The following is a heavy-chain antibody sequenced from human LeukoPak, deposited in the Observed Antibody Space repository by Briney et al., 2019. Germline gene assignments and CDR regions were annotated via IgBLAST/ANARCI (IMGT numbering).Heavy chain of an antibody. CDR3: ARASYCSGGSCYSDY. J-gene: IGHJ4*02. CDR1: GYTFTSYS. D-gene: IGHD2-15*01. CDR2: ISAYNGNT. V-gene: IGHV1-18*01. Sequence: GASAKVSCKASGYTFTSYSISWVRQAPGQGLEWIGWISAYNGNTIYAQKVKGRVTMTTDTSTSTAYMELRSLKSDDTAVYYCARASYCSGGSCYSDYWGQGTLVTVSS.